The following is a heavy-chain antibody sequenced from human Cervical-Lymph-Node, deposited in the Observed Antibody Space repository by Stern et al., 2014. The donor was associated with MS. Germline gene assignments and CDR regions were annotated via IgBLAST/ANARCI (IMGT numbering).Heavy chain of an antibody. CDR1: GGTFLNYA. J-gene: IGHJ4*02. D-gene: IGHD3-9*01. CDR3: AAPRYNS. Sequence: VQLVESGAEVKKPGSSVKVSCKASGGTFLNYAITWRRQAPGQGLAWIGDIDPIFGTTNHAQKFRGRVTITADRSTSTAYMEMSSLRSEDTAVYYCAAPRYNSWGQGTLVVVSS. V-gene: IGHV1-69*06. CDR2: IDPIFGTT.